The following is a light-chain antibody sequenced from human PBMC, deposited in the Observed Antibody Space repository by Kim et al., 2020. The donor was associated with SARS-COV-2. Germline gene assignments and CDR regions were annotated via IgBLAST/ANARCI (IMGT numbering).Light chain of an antibody. CDR3: QQRSNWPLT. J-gene: IGKJ4*01. V-gene: IGKV3-11*01. Sequence: EIVLTQSPATLSLSPGERATLSCRASQSVSSYLAWYQQRPGQAPRLLIYDAFNRAPGIPDRFSGSGSGTDFTLTIRSLESEDFAVYYCQQRSNWPLTFGGGTKVDIK. CDR1: QSVSSY. CDR2: DAF.